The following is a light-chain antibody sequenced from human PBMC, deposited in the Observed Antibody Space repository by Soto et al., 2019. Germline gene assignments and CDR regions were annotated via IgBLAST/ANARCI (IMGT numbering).Light chain of an antibody. J-gene: IGKJ5*01. CDR3: QQYGSSPIT. CDR1: QSIGNY. Sequence: IVMTQSPATLSLSPGERATLSCRASQSIGNYLAWYQQRPGQAPRLLIFDASNRATGIPDRFSGSGSGTDFTLTISRLEPEDFAVYYCQQYGSSPITFGQGTRLEIK. V-gene: IGKV3-20*01. CDR2: DAS.